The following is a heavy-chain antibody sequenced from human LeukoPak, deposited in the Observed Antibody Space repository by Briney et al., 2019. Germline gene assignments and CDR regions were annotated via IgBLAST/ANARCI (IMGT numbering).Heavy chain of an antibody. CDR2: INPNSGGT. V-gene: IGHV1-2*02. CDR1: GYTFTGYY. CDR3: ARDIVNVGTTVTTWGLDY. D-gene: IGHD4-17*01. J-gene: IGHJ4*02. Sequence: ASVKVSCKASGYTFTGYYMHWVRQAPGQGLEWMGWINPNSGGTNYAQKFQGRVTMTWDMSTSTVYMELSSLRSEDTAVYYCARDIVNVGTTVTTWGLDYWGQGTLVTVSS.